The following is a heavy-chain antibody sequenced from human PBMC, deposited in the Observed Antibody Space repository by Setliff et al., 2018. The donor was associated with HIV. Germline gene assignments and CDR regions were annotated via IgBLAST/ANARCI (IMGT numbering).Heavy chain of an antibody. CDR1: GYTFTTYA. CDR2: INMYTANP. J-gene: IGHJ4*02. Sequence: GASVKVSCKASGYTFTTYAINWVRQAPGQGLEWMGWINMYTANPSYAQGFTGRFVFSLDTSVSTAYLQISSLKAEDSAVYYCARRMEMTPIGYWGQGTLVTVSS. V-gene: IGHV7-4-1*02. D-gene: IGHD2-15*01. CDR3: ARRMEMTPIGY.